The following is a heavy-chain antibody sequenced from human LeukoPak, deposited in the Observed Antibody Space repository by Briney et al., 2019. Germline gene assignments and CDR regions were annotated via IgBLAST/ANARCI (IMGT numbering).Heavy chain of an antibody. CDR2: IYYSGST. J-gene: IGHJ2*01. Sequence: PSGTLSLTCTVSGGSISSYYWSWIRQPPGKGLEWIGYIYYSGSTNYNPSLKSRVTISVDTSKNQFSLKLSSVTAADTAVYYCARVSGGRYCTGGACYTKNRDWYFDLWGRGTLVTVSS. D-gene: IGHD2-8*02. CDR1: GGSISSYY. V-gene: IGHV4-59*01. CDR3: ARVSGGRYCTGGACYTKNRDWYFDL.